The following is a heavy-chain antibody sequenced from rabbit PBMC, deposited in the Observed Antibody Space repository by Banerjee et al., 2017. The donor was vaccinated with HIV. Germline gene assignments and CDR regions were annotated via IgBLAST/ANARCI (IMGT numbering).Heavy chain of an antibody. D-gene: IGHD1-1*01. CDR1: GFSFSSSYD. J-gene: IGHJ4*01. CDR3: ARSGDYSGYLFFKL. V-gene: IGHV1S45*01. Sequence: QQQLEESGGGLVKPEGSLTLTCTASGFSFSSSYDMCWVRQAPGKGLEWIACIYGGSSGSTWFASWAKGRFTISKTSSTTVTLQMTSLTVADTATYFCARSGDYSGYLFFKLWGPGTLVTVS. CDR2: IYGGSSGST.